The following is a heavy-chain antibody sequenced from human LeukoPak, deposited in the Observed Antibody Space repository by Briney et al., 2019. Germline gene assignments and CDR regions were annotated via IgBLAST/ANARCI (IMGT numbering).Heavy chain of an antibody. J-gene: IGHJ4*02. D-gene: IGHD4-17*01. Sequence: PSETLSLTCTVSGGSISSGGYYWSWIRQHPGKGLEWIGYIYYSGSTYYNPSLKSRVTISVDTSKNQFSLKLSSVTAADTAVYYCARQQRGTVTSVDYWGQGTLVTVSS. CDR1: GGSISSGGYY. V-gene: IGHV4-31*03. CDR2: IYYSGST. CDR3: ARQQRGTVTSVDY.